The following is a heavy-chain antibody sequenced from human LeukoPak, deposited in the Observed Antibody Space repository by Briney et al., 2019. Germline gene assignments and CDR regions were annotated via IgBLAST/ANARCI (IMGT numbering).Heavy chain of an antibody. V-gene: IGHV3-7*01. CDR3: ARMYGDYLGY. CDR1: GFTFSIYS. D-gene: IGHD4-17*01. CDR2: INPDGSEK. Sequence: GGSLRLSCAASGFTFSIYSMSWVRQAPGKGLEWAANINPDGSEKYYLDSVKGRMTISRDNAKNALYLQMNSLRAEDTAVFYCARMYGDYLGYWGQGTLVTVSS. J-gene: IGHJ4*02.